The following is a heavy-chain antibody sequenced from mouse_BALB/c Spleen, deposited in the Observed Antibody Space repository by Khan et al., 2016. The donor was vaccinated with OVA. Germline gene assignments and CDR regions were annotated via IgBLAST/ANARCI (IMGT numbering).Heavy chain of an antibody. D-gene: IGHD1-1*01. Sequence: VQLQQSGAELAKPGASVKMSCKASGYTFTNYWMHWVKQRPGQGLEWIGYINPSTGYTEYNQKFKDKATLTADKSSSTAYMQLSSRTSEDSAVYYCVNHGSSSAWFTYWGQGTLVTVSA. V-gene: IGHV1-7*01. J-gene: IGHJ3*01. CDR3: VNHGSSSAWFTY. CDR1: GYTFTNYW. CDR2: INPSTGYT.